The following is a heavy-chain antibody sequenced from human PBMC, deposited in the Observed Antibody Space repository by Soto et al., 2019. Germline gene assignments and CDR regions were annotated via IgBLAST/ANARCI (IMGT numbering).Heavy chain of an antibody. CDR3: AHAYGGRSLY. D-gene: IGHD1-26*01. J-gene: IGHJ4*02. Sequence: QITLKATGPTLVKPTQPLTLTCTFSGFSLSTSRVGVTWFRQSPGKALDWLAVIYWDDSKTYSQFLKSRLTITKDTSKNQVVLTMTNMDPVDTATYYCAHAYGGRSLYWGQGTLVTVSS. CDR1: GFSLSTSRVG. V-gene: IGHV2-5*02. CDR2: IYWDDSK.